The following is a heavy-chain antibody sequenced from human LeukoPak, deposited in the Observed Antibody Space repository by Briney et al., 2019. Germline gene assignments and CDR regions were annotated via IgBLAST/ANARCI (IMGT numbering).Heavy chain of an antibody. CDR1: GGSISSYY. V-gene: IGHV4-59*01. D-gene: IGHD3-22*01. CDR2: IYYSGST. CDR3: AREPPAPGAYSSGYIDY. Sequence: PSETLPLTCTVSGGSISSYYWSWIRQPPGKGLEWIGYIYYSGSTNYNPSLKSRVTISVDTSKNQFSLKLSSVTAADTAVYYCAREPPAPGAYSSGYIDYWGQGTLVTVSS. J-gene: IGHJ4*02.